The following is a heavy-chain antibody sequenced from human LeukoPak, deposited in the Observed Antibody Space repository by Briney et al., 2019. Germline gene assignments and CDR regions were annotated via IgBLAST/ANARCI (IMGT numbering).Heavy chain of an antibody. CDR1: GYTFTSYD. J-gene: IGHJ4*02. D-gene: IGHD1-26*01. V-gene: IGHV1-8*01. CDR2: MNPNSGNT. CDR3: ARPRGRPHYSSLHLGDY. Sequence: ASVKVSCKASGYTFTSYDINWVRQATGQGLEWMGWMNPNSGNTGYAQKFQGRVTITADESTSTAYMELSSLRSEDTAVYYCARPRGRPHYSSLHLGDYWGQGTLVTVSS.